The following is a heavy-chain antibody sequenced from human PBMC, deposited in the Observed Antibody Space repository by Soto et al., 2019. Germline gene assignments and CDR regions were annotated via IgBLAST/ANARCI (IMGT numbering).Heavy chain of an antibody. CDR3: ARCHQTHFLEWLLCES. CDR1: GYTFTSYY. J-gene: IGHJ5*02. V-gene: IGHV1-18*04. D-gene: IGHD3-3*01. Sequence: GASVKVSCKASGYTFTSYYMHWVRQAPGQGLEWMGWISAYNGNTNYAQKLQGRVTMTTDTSTSTAYMELRSLRSDDTAVYYCARCHQTHFLEWLLCESWGQGTLVTVSS. CDR2: ISAYNGNT.